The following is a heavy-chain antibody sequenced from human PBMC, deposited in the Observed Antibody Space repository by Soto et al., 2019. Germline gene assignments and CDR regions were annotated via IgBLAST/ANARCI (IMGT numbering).Heavy chain of an antibody. CDR3: ARDRYSSGWYSVFDY. CDR2: INHSGST. J-gene: IGHJ4*02. Sequence: KPSETLSLTCAVYGGSFSGYYWSWIRQPPGKGLEWIGEINHSGSTNYNPSLKSRVTISVDTSKNQFSLKLSSETAADTAVYYCARDRYSSGWYSVFDYWGQGTLVTVSS. D-gene: IGHD6-19*01. CDR1: GGSFSGYY. V-gene: IGHV4-34*01.